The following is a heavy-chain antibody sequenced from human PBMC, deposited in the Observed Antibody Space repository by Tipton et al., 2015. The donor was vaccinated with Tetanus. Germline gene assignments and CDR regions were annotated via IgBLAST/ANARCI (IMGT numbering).Heavy chain of an antibody. V-gene: IGHV4-31*11. J-gene: IGHJ4*02. CDR2: IYHSGST. CDR1: GGSITGDNHY. CDR3: ARGSGWADF. Sequence: TLSLTCAVSGGSITGDNHYWSWIRQPPGKGLEWIGYIYHSGSTYYNASLKSRLDISLDTSKNQFSLTLSSVTAADTAVYYCARGSGWADFWGQGTQVTVSS. D-gene: IGHD6-19*01.